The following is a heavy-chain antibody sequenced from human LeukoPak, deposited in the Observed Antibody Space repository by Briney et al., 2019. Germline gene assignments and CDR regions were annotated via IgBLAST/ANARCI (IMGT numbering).Heavy chain of an antibody. J-gene: IGHJ4*02. D-gene: IGHD3-3*01. Sequence: PSETLSLTCTVSGGSISSGSYYWSWIRQPAGKGLEWIGRIYTSGSTNYNPSLKSRVTISVNTSKNQFSLKLSSVTAADTAVYYCARARFGEPFADYWGQGTLVTVSS. CDR3: ARARFGEPFADY. V-gene: IGHV4-61*02. CDR1: GGSISSGSYY. CDR2: IYTSGST.